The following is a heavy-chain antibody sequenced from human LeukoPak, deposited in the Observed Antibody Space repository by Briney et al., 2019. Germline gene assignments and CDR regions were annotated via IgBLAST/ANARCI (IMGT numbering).Heavy chain of an antibody. CDR1: GFTFDDYG. J-gene: IGHJ3*02. CDR2: INWNGGST. Sequence: GGSLRLSCAASGFTFDDYGMSWVRQAPGKGLEWVSGINWNGGSTGYADSVKGRFTISRDNAKNSLYLQMNSLRAEDTALYYCARADSSGYYYAFDIWGRGTMVTVSS. D-gene: IGHD3-22*01. V-gene: IGHV3-20*04. CDR3: ARADSSGYYYAFDI.